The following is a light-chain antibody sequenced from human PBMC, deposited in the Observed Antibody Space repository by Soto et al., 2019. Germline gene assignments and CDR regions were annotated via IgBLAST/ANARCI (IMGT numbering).Light chain of an antibody. V-gene: IGKV3-20*01. CDR3: QRYGGSLYT. CDR2: GAS. CDR1: QSVSSSY. Sequence: EIVLTQSPGTLSLYPGERATLSCRATQSVSSSYIAWYQQKPGQAPRLLIYGASSRATVIPDRFSGSGSGTDFTLTISRLEPEDFAVYYCQRYGGSLYTFGQGTKRELK. J-gene: IGKJ2*01.